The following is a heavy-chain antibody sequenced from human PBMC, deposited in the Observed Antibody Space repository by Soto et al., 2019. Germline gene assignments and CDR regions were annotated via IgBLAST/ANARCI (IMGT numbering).Heavy chain of an antibody. Sequence: GGSLRLSCAASGFTFSNYGMHWVRQAPGKGLEWVAAISYDGSNKYYADSVKGRFTISRDNSKSTLYLQMNSLRAEDTALYYCAKGRSYYYYYGVDVWGQGTTVTVSS. CDR3: AKGRSYYYYYGVDV. CDR2: ISYDGSNK. V-gene: IGHV3-30*18. J-gene: IGHJ6*02. CDR1: GFTFSNYG.